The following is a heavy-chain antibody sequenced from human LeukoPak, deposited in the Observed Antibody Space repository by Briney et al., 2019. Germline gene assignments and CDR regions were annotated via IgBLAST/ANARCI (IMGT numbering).Heavy chain of an antibody. V-gene: IGHV3-74*01. D-gene: IGHD3-10*01. CDR1: GFTFSDYW. CDR3: ARDWAMLRGVIDY. Sequence: GGSLRLSCAASGFTFSDYWMHWVRQAPGKGLVSYADSVKGRFTISRDNAKNTLYLQMNSLRAEDTAVYFCARDWAMLRGVIDYWGQGTLVAVSS. J-gene: IGHJ4*02.